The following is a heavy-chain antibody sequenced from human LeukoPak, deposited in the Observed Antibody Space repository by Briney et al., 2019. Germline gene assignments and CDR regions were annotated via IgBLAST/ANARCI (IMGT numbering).Heavy chain of an antibody. CDR1: GFTFSHYW. J-gene: IGHJ3*02. CDR3: ARDQGALDI. Sequence: GGSLRLSCAASGFTFSHYWMSWVRQAPGKGLEWLANIKQDGSEKYYVDSGKGRFTISRDNAKNSLNLQMNSQRAEDTAIYYCARDQGALDIWGQGTMVTVSS. CDR2: IKQDGSEK. V-gene: IGHV3-7*01.